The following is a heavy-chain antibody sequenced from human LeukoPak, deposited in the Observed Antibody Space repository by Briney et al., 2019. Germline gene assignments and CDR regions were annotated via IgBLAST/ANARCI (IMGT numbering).Heavy chain of an antibody. D-gene: IGHD5-18*01. CDR3: ARPESGSSYGYYDY. J-gene: IGHJ4*02. CDR2: ICPGDSDT. V-gene: IGHV5-51*01. CDR1: GYSFSDYW. Sequence: GESLKISCKASGYSFSDYWIGWVRQMPGKGLEYMGIICPGDSDTRYSPSFQGQVTISADKSISTAYLQWSSLKASDTAMYYCARPESGSSYGYYDYWGQGTLVTVSS.